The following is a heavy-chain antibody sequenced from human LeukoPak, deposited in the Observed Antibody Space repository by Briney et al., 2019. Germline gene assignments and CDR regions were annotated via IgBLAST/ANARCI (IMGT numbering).Heavy chain of an antibody. D-gene: IGHD2-2*02. CDR3: AREAAVGYCSSPSCSTLDY. Sequence: GGSLRLSCAASGFTFSSYWMHWVRQAPGKGLVWVSRINSDGSSTSYADSVKGRFTISRDNAKKTLYLQMNSLRAEDTAVYYCAREAAVGYCSSPSCSTLDYWGQGTLVTVSS. CDR1: GFTFSSYW. J-gene: IGHJ4*02. V-gene: IGHV3-74*01. CDR2: INSDGSST.